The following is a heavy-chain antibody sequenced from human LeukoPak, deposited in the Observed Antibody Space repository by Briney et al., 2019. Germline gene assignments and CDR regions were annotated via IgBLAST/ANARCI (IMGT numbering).Heavy chain of an antibody. CDR1: GFTFDDYA. J-gene: IGHJ4*02. CDR2: ASLGGNT. D-gene: IGHD2-15*01. CDR3: ARGGVYCSGGRCYSLDY. Sequence: LRLSCAASGFTFDDYAMHWVRQVPGKGLEWVAFASLGGNTYSSPSLKSRVTISLDTSKNQFSLTMNSVTAADTAVYYCARGGVYCSGGRCYSLDYWGQGTPVTVSS. V-gene: IGHV4-30-2*01.